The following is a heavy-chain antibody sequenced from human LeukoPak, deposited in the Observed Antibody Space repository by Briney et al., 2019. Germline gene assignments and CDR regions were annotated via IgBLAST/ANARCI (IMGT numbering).Heavy chain of an antibody. V-gene: IGHV1-18*01. D-gene: IGHD1-26*01. CDR3: ARGHGGSYYYWYFDL. J-gene: IGHJ2*01. Sequence: ASVKVSCKASGYTFTSYGISWVRQAPGQGLEWMGWISAYNGNTNYAQKLQGRVTMTTDTSTSTAYMELSSLRSEDTAVYYCARGHGGSYYYWYFDLWGRGTLVTVSS. CDR2: ISAYNGNT. CDR1: GYTFTSYG.